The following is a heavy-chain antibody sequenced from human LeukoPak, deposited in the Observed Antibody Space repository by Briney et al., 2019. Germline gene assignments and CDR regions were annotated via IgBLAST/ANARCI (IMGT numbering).Heavy chain of an antibody. V-gene: IGHV3-21*01. D-gene: IGHD6-19*01. CDR1: GFTFSSYS. J-gene: IGHJ4*02. CDR2: ISSSSSYI. Sequence: GGSLRLSCAASGFTFSSYSMNWVRQAPGKGLEWVSSISSSSSYIYYADSLKGRFTISRDNAKNSLYLQMNSLRAEDTAVYYCARVSIAVAGASDYWGQGTLVTVSS. CDR3: ARVSIAVAGASDY.